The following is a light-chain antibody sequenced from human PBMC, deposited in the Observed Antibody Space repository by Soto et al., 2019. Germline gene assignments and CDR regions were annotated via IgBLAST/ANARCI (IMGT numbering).Light chain of an antibody. CDR3: HQYNKWPEV. Sequence: EIVMTQSPATLSVSPGQRATLSCRASQSVTSNLAWYQQRPGQAPRLLIYGASTRATGIPARFSGSGSGTDFTLTISSLQSEDFAVYYCHQYNKWPEVFGQGTRVEIK. V-gene: IGKV3-15*01. CDR1: QSVTSN. CDR2: GAS. J-gene: IGKJ1*01.